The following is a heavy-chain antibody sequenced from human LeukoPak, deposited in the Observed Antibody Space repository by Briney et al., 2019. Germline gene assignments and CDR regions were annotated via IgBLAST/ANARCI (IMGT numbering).Heavy chain of an antibody. CDR1: GFTFSSFE. CDR3: ARGFGRFGHRFGY. D-gene: IGHD3-10*01. Sequence: GGSLRLSCSASGFTFSSFEMDWVCQAPGKGLEWISYMSSRDNTIYYAESVRGRFTMSRDNAKNSLSLQMNSLRAEDTAFYYCARGFGRFGHRFGYLGQGTLVTVSS. J-gene: IGHJ4*02. V-gene: IGHV3-48*03. CDR2: MSSRDNTI.